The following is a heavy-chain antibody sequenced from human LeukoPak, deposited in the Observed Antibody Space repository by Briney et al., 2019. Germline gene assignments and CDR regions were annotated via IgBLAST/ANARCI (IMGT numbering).Heavy chain of an antibody. CDR2: IYSGGST. J-gene: IGHJ4*02. D-gene: IGHD3-22*01. CDR1: GLTVSSNY. Sequence: GGSLRLSCAASGLTVSSNYMSWVRQAPGKGLEWVSVIYSGGSTYYADSVKGRFTISRDNSKNTLYLQMNSPRAEDTAVYYCASVSYYYDSSGYYFDYWGQGTLVTVSS. CDR3: ASVSYYYDSSGYYFDY. V-gene: IGHV3-53*01.